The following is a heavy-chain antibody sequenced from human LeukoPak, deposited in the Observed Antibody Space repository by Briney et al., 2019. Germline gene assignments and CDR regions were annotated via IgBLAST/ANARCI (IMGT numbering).Heavy chain of an antibody. Sequence: ASVKVSCKASGYTFTSYGISWVRQAPGQGLEWMGWISAYNGNTNYAQKLQGGVTMTTDTSTSTAYMELRSLRSDDTAVYYCARDLAVAGTSYYYYMDVWGKGTTVTVSS. V-gene: IGHV1-18*01. CDR3: ARDLAVAGTSYYYYMDV. CDR2: ISAYNGNT. J-gene: IGHJ6*03. CDR1: GYTFTSYG. D-gene: IGHD6-19*01.